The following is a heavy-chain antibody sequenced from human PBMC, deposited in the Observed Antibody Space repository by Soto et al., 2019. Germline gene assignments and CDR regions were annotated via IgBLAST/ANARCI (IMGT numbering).Heavy chain of an antibody. J-gene: IGHJ6*02. CDR2: INHSGST. CDR1: GGSFSGYY. D-gene: IGHD6-6*01. CDR3: ARRAARPRGYLDYYYYGMDF. Sequence: SETLSLTCAVYGGSFSGYYWSWIRQPPGKGLEWIGEINHSGSTNYNPSLKSRVTISVDTSKNQFSLKLSSVTAADTAVYYCARRAARPRGYLDYYYYGMDFWGQGTTVTVS. V-gene: IGHV4-34*01.